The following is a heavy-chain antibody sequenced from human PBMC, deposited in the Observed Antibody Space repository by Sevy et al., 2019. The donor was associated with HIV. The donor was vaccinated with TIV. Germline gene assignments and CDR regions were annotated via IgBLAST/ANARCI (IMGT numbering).Heavy chain of an antibody. CDR1: GFTFSSYD. CDR2: IGTAGDT. D-gene: IGHD3-22*01. CDR3: ARGDYYDSSGWEAFDI. Sequence: GGSLRLSCAAYGFTFSSYDMHWVRQATGKGLEWVSAIGTAGDTYYPGSVKGRFTISRENAKNSLYLQMNSLRAGDTAVYYCARGDYYDSSGWEAFDIWGQGTMVTVSS. V-gene: IGHV3-13*01. J-gene: IGHJ3*02.